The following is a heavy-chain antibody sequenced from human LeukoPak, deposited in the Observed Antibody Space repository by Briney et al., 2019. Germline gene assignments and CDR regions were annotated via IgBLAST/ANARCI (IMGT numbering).Heavy chain of an antibody. D-gene: IGHD2-21*01. J-gene: IGHJ4*02. V-gene: IGHV4-59*01. CDR1: GGSINSYY. CDR3: ARIDCATFYC. Sequence: SETLSLTCTVPGGSINSYYWSWIRQPPGRGLDWMGDIYYSGSTIYNPSLKSGGTISVDTSNNQFTLNLRSVTAANTAGYYCARIDCATFYCWGAGTLGTVSS. CDR2: IYYSGST.